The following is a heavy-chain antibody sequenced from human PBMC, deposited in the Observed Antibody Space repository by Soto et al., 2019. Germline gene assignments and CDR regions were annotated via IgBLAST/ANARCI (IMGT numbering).Heavy chain of an antibody. D-gene: IGHD6-19*01. CDR1: GFTFSGYW. Sequence: EVQLVESGGGLVQPGGSLRLSCAGSGFTFSGYWMTWVRQPPGKGLEWVASVNQDGTQKFYVDSVKGRFTISRDNXKNSLFLQMISLRAEDTAVYYCARWESSDWYLGIWGQGTLVTVSS. CDR2: VNQDGTQK. J-gene: IGHJ4*02. CDR3: ARWESSDWYLGI. V-gene: IGHV3-7*03.